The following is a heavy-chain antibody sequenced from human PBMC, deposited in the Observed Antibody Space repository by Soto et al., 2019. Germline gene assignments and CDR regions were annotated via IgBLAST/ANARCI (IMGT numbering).Heavy chain of an antibody. CDR3: ARDPPYGDYDYYYYGMDV. V-gene: IGHV3-33*01. Sequence: GGSLRLSCAASGFTFSSYGMHWVRQAPGKGLEWVAVIWYDGSNKYYADSVKGRFTISRDNSKNTLYLQMNSLRAEDTAVYYCARDPPYGDYDYYYYGMDVWGQGATVTVSS. CDR1: GFTFSSYG. D-gene: IGHD4-17*01. J-gene: IGHJ6*02. CDR2: IWYDGSNK.